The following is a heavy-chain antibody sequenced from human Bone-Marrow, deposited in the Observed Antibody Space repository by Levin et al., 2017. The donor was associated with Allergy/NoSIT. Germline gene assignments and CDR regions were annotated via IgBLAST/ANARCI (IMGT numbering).Heavy chain of an antibody. D-gene: IGHD2-8*02. CDR2: IRHNSEII. CDR1: GFTFSSYS. Sequence: HAGGSLRLSCAASGFTFSSYSMNWVRQAPGKGLEWISYIRHNSEIISYADSVKGRFTISRDNAKNSLYLQMNSLRVADTAVYYCARDYSWSSDSWGQGTLVTVSS. V-gene: IGHV3-48*04. CDR3: ARDYSWSSDS. J-gene: IGHJ4*02.